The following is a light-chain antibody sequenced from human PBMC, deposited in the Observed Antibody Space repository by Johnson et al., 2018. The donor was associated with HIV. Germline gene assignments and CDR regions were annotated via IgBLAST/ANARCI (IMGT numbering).Light chain of an antibody. V-gene: IGLV1-51*02. CDR1: SSNIGNNY. CDR3: GTWDSSLGV. CDR2: RNN. Sequence: SVLTQPPSVSAAPGQKVTISCSGSSSNIGNNYVSWYQQLPGTAPKLLIYRNNQRPSGVPDRFSGSKSGTSASLAISGLQAEDEADYYCGTWDSSLGVFGTGTKVTVL. J-gene: IGLJ1*01.